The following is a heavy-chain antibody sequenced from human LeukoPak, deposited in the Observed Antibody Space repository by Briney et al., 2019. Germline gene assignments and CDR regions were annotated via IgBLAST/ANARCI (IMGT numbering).Heavy chain of an antibody. CDR1: GGTFSSYA. CDR3: ARDMYSNYGGRYYYGMDV. V-gene: IGHV1-69*13. CDR2: IIPIFGTA. J-gene: IGHJ6*02. Sequence: VASVKVSCKASGGTFSSYAISWVRQAPGQGLEWMGGIIPIFGTANYAQKFQGRVTITADESTSTAYMELSSLRSEDTAVYYCARDMYSNYGGRYYYGMDVWGQGTTVTVSS. D-gene: IGHD4-11*01.